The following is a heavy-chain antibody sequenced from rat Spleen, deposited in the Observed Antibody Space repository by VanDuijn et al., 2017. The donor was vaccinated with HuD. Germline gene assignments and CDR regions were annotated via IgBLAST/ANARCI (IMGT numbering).Heavy chain of an antibody. J-gene: IGHJ2*01. CDR2: ISYGDSSGHSST. Sequence: EVQLVESGGGLVQPGRSLKLSCAASGFTFSDYGMAWVRQAPTKGLEWVATISYGDSSGHSSTYYRDSVKGRFTISRANAKSALNLQMDSLRSEETATYYCARRHYGYTDYFDYWGQGVMVTVSS. CDR3: ARRHYGYTDYFDY. CDR1: GFTFSDYG. D-gene: IGHD1-9*01. V-gene: IGHV5-29*01.